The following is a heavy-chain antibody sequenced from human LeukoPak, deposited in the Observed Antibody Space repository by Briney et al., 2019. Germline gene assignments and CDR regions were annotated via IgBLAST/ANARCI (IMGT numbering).Heavy chain of an antibody. D-gene: IGHD6-19*01. CDR3: ASGGYSSGWYGSFDI. V-gene: IGHV4-39*01. CDR1: GASISSSDYY. CDR2: LYSGGLT. J-gene: IGHJ3*02. Sequence: PSETLSFTCTVSGASISSSDYYWGWIRQPPGKGLEWIGSLYSGGLTYYNPSLKSRVTISVDTSKNQFSLKVTSVTAADTAVYSCASGGYSSGWYGSFDIWGQWTVVTVSS.